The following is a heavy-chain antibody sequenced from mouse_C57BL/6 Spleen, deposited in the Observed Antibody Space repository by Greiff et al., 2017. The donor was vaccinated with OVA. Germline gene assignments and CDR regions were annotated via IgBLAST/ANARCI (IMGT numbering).Heavy chain of an antibody. CDR3: ARTAVVPLMDY. CDR1: GFSLTSYA. D-gene: IGHD1-1*01. CDR2: IWTGGGT. J-gene: IGHJ4*01. V-gene: IGHV2-9-1*01. Sequence: VQVVESGPGLVAPSQSLSITCTVSGFSLTSYAISWVRQPPGQGLEWLGVIWTGGGTNYNSALKSRLSIRKDNSKSQVFLKMNSLQTDDTARYCCARTAVVPLMDYWGQGTSVTVSS.